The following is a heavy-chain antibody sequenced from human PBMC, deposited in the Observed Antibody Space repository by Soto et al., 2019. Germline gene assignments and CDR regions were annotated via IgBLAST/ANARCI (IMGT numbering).Heavy chain of an antibody. D-gene: IGHD3-10*01. J-gene: IGHJ4*02. Sequence: QVQLQESGPGLVKPSQTLSLTCTVSGGSISSGGYYWSWIRQHPGKGLEWIGYIYYSGSTYYNPSLKSRVTISVDTSKNQFSLKLSSVTAADTAVYYCARMVDSGLWFGAFVYWGQGTLVTVSS. CDR2: IYYSGST. V-gene: IGHV4-31*03. CDR3: ARMVDSGLWFGAFVY. CDR1: GGSISSGGYY.